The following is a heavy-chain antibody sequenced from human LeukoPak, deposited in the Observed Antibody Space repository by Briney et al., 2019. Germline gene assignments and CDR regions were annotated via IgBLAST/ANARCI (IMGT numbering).Heavy chain of an antibody. J-gene: IGHJ3*02. CDR1: GFTFSSNY. CDR2: IYSGGST. Sequence: GGSLRLSCAASGFTFSSNYMSWVRQAPGKGLEWVSVIYSGGSTYYADSVQGRFTISRDNSKNTLYLQMNSLRAEDTAVYYCARGGDTIGSIRSPFDIWGQGTMVTVSS. D-gene: IGHD3-22*01. CDR3: ARGGDTIGSIRSPFDI. V-gene: IGHV3-53*01.